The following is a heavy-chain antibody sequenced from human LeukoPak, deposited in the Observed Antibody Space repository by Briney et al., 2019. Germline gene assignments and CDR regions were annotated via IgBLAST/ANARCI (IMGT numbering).Heavy chain of an antibody. CDR2: IYYSGST. CDR1: GGSISSGGYY. J-gene: IGHJ6*02. V-gene: IGHV4-31*11. Sequence: PSETLSLTCAVSGGSISSGGYYWSWIRQHPGKGLEWIGYIYYSGSTYYNPSLKSRVTMSVDTSKNQFSLKLSSVTAADTAVYYCARFSRGYDFYGMDVWGQGTTVTVSS. CDR3: ARFSRGYDFYGMDV. D-gene: IGHD3-3*01.